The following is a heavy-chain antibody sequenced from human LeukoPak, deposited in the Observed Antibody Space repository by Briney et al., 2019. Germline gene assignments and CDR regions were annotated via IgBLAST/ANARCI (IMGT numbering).Heavy chain of an antibody. V-gene: IGHV3-23*01. CDR3: AKDRDYDSSGYYGNY. D-gene: IGHD3-22*01. Sequence: GGSLRLSCAASGFTFSSYAMSWVRQAPGKGLEWVSAISGSGGSTYYADSVKGRFTISRDNSKNTLYLQMNSLRAEDTAVYYCAKDRDYDSSGYYGNYWGQGTLVTVSS. CDR1: GFTFSSYA. CDR2: ISGSGGST. J-gene: IGHJ4*02.